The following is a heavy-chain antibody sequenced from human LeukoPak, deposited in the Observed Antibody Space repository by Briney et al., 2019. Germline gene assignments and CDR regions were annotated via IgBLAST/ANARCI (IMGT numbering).Heavy chain of an antibody. CDR1: GYTFTSYD. CDR3: ARGFSIRYCSGGSCNWFDP. CDR2: MNPNSGNT. Sequence: ASVKVSCKASGYTFTSYDINWVRQAPGQGLEWMGWMNPNSGNTGYAQKFQGRVTMTRNTSISTAYMELSSLRSEDTAVYYCARGFSIRYCSGGSCNWFDPWGQGTLVTVSS. J-gene: IGHJ5*02. D-gene: IGHD2-15*01. V-gene: IGHV1-8*01.